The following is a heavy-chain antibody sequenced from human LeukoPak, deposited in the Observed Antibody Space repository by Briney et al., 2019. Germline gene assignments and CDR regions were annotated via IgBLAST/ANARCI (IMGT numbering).Heavy chain of an antibody. J-gene: IGHJ6*02. V-gene: IGHV4-4*02. Sequence: SETLSLTCVVSGASISSSDWWSWVRQSPGKGLEWIGEIYYTGSRNYNPSLKSRVTISVDTSKNQFSLKLSSVTAADTAVYYCARGNCSGGSCLYYYHYYGMDVWGQGTTVTVSS. D-gene: IGHD2-15*01. CDR2: IYYTGSR. CDR3: ARGNCSGGSCLYYYHYYGMDV. CDR1: GASISSSDW.